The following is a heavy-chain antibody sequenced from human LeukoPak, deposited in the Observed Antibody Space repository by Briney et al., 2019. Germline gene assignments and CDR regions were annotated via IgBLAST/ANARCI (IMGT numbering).Heavy chain of an antibody. Sequence: PGGSLRLSCAASGFTFSNSAMHWVRQAPGKGLEWVGVISFAGSEKYYADSVKGRFIISRDNSKNTLYLQMNCLGAEDTAVYHCATTVYSGAGRYYFDYWGQGTLVTVSS. V-gene: IGHV3-30*04. CDR2: ISFAGSEK. CDR1: GFTFSNSA. CDR3: ATTVYSGAGRYYFDY. J-gene: IGHJ4*02. D-gene: IGHD2-8*01.